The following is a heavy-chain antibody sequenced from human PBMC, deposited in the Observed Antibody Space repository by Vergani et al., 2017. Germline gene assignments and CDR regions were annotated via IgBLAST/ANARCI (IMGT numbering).Heavy chain of an antibody. CDR1: GFTFSTYA. J-gene: IGHJ5*02. D-gene: IGHD1-26*01. Sequence: EVQLLESGGSLKQPGGSVRLSCAASGFTFSTYAMHWVRQAPGKGLEWVSALAGGGGSTYYADSFKGRFIISRDNSRETLYLQMNRLRPEDTATYYCVKDAGSYESCFGAWGEGALVAGSS. CDR3: VKDAGSYESCFGA. V-gene: IGHV3-23*01. CDR2: LAGGGGST.